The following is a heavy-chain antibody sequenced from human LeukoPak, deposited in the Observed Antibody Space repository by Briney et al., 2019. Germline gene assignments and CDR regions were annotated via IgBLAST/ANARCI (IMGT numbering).Heavy chain of an antibody. D-gene: IGHD2-8*01. V-gene: IGHV4-59*01. CDR3: AGNGDY. Sequence: SETLSLTCTVSGGSISTYYWNWIRQPPGKGLEWVGYIHNSGSTSYNPSLKSRVTISVDTSKNQFSLKLTSVTAADTTVYYCAGNGDYWGQGTLVTVSS. CDR2: IHNSGST. J-gene: IGHJ4*02. CDR1: GGSISTYY.